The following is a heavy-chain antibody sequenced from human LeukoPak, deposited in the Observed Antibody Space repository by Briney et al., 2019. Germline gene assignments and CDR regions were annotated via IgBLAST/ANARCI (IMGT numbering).Heavy chain of an antibody. D-gene: IGHD2-15*01. CDR3: AKTPHVVVAKIYFDS. Sequence: GGSLRLSCAASGFTFSSFAMSWVRQAPGKGLEWVSAISGSGGSTYFADSVEGRFTISRDNSKNTLYLQMNSLRAEDTAVYYCAKTPHVVVAKIYFDSWGQGTLVTVSS. J-gene: IGHJ4*02. V-gene: IGHV3-23*01. CDR1: GFTFSSFA. CDR2: ISGSGGST.